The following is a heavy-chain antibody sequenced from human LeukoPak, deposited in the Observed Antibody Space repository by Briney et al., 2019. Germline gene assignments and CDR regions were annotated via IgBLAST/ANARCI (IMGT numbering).Heavy chain of an antibody. J-gene: IGHJ4*02. D-gene: IGHD4-17*01. CDR2: ISSSGSTI. CDR1: GFTFSSYE. CDR3: ARVGLGVTKFFDY. Sequence: GSLRLSCAASGFTFSSYEMNWVRQAPGKGLEWVSYISSSGSTIYYADSVKGRFTISRDNAKNSLYLQMNSLRAEDTAVYYCARVGLGVTKFFDYWGRGTLVTVSS. V-gene: IGHV3-48*03.